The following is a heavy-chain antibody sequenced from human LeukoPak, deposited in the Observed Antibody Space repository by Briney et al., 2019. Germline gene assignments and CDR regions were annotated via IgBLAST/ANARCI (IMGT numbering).Heavy chain of an antibody. J-gene: IGHJ5*02. CDR2: IKKDGSEK. CDR3: VKDAGTA. D-gene: IGHD2-8*02. V-gene: IGHV3-7*01. Sequence: GGSLRLSCVASGLTFSNNWMSWVRQAPGKGLECVANIKKDGSEKYYINSVKGRFTISRDNAKNSLYLQMNSLRAEDTALYYCVKDAGTAWGQGTLVTVSS. CDR1: GLTFSNNW.